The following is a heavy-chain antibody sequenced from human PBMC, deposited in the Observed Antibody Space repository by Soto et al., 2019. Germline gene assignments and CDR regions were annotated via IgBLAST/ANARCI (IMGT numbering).Heavy chain of an antibody. CDR2: IKEDGSSK. CDR3: ARHGSYVFDF. J-gene: IGHJ4*02. D-gene: IGHD3-10*01. V-gene: IGHV3-7*01. CDR1: GFTFRNYW. Sequence: ESGGGLVQPGGSLRLSCVVSGFTFRNYWMGWVRQAPGKGLEWVANIKEDGSSKYYVDSVNGRFTISRDNAENSLYLQMNSLGAEDTAVYYCARHGSYVFDFWGQGTLVTVSS.